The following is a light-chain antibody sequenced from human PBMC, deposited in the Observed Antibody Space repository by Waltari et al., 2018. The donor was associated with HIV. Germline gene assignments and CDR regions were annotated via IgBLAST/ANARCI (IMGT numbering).Light chain of an antibody. CDR1: QGIDNY. Sequence: DVQMTQSPASLSASVGDRVTITCRASQGIDNYLAWYKPKPGKVSKLLISRASTLRSGFPSRFIGSGTGTLFTLTINGLQPEDVAPYYCQKYDSAPLTFGGGTKIVIK. V-gene: IGKV1-27*01. CDR2: RAS. CDR3: QKYDSAPLT. J-gene: IGKJ4*01.